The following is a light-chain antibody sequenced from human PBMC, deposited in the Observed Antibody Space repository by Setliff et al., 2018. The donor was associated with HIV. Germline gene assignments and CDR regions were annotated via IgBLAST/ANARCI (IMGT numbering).Light chain of an antibody. Sequence: PGQSITISCTGTSSDVGSYNLVSWYHQHPGKAPKLIIYDVNKRPSGVSTRFSGSKSANTASLTISGLQAEDEADYYCCSYAGSTTWVFGGGTKVTVL. CDR2: DVN. CDR3: CSYAGSTTWV. CDR1: SSDVGSYNL. V-gene: IGLV2-23*02. J-gene: IGLJ3*02.